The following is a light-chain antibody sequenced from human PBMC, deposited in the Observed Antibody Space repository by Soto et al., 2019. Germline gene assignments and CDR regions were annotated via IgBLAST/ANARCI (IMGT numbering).Light chain of an antibody. CDR1: QSISSW. J-gene: IGKJ1*01. CDR2: DAS. Sequence: DIQMTQSPSTLSASVGDRVTITCRASQSISSWLAWYQQKPGKAPKLLIYDASSLESGVPSRFSGSGSGTEFTLTISSLQPDDFANYYCQQYNSYSPSTFGQGTKV. V-gene: IGKV1-5*01. CDR3: QQYNSYSPST.